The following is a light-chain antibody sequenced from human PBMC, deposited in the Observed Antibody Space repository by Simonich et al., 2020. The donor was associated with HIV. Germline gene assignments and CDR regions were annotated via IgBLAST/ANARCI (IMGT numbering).Light chain of an antibody. CDR1: SSDVGGYNY. J-gene: IGLJ3*02. V-gene: IGLV2-14*03. CDR2: DVS. Sequence: QSALTQPASVSGSPGQSITISCTGTSSDVGGYNYVSWYQQHPGKAPQLMISDVSNRPSGVANRFSGSKSGNTASLTISGLQAEDEADYYCSSYTNSRTLVFGGGTKLTV. CDR3: SSYTNSRTLV.